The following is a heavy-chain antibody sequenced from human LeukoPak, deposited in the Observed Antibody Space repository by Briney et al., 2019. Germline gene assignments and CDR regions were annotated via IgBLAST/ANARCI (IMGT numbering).Heavy chain of an antibody. CDR1: GFTFGDYA. D-gene: IGHD2-21*02. Sequence: PGGSLRLSCTASGFTFGDYAMSWVRQAPGKGLEWVGFIRSKAYGGTTEYAASVKGRFTISRDDSKSIAYLQMNSLKTEDTAVYYCARGAWGDLTFWGQGTLVTVSS. CDR2: IRSKAYGGTT. V-gene: IGHV3-49*04. J-gene: IGHJ4*02. CDR3: ARGAWGDLTF.